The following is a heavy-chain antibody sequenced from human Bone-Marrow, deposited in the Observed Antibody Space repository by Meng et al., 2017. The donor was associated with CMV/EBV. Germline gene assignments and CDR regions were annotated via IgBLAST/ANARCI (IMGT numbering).Heavy chain of an antibody. Sequence: GESLKISCTASGFTFGDYAMNWVRQAPGKGLEWVAFIRYDGSNKYYADSVRGRFTISRDNSKNTLYLQMNSLRAEDTAVYYCARDGGLQAAPGIPIWFDSWGQGTLVTVSS. V-gene: IGHV3-30*02. CDR3: ARDGGLQAAPGIPIWFDS. D-gene: IGHD6-13*01. CDR2: IRYDGSNK. CDR1: GFTFGDYA. J-gene: IGHJ5*01.